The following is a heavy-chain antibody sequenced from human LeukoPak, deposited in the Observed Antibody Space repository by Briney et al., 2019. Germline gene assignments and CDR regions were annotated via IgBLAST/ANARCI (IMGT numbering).Heavy chain of an antibody. CDR1: GYSFTSDW. D-gene: IGHD6-13*01. V-gene: IGHV5-51*01. CDR3: ARRASSWEYFDY. J-gene: IGHJ4*02. CDR2: IYPGDSDT. Sequence: GESLKISCKGSGYSFTSDWIGLVRQMPGKGLEWMGNIYPGDSDTRYSPSFQGQVAISADESINSAYLQWTSLKASDTAIYYCARRASSWEYFDYWGQGTLVIVSS.